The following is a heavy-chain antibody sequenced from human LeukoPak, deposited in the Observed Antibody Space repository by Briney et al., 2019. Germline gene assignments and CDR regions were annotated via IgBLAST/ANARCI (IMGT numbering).Heavy chain of an antibody. J-gene: IGHJ4*02. D-gene: IGHD3-22*01. V-gene: IGHV3-66*01. CDR3: ARGRSSGSRGYFDY. CDR2: IYSGGST. Sequence: PGGSLRLSCAASGFTFSSYSMNWVRQAPGKGLEWVSVIYSGGSTYYADSVKGRFTISRDNSKNTLYLQMNSLRAEDTAVYYCARGRSSGSRGYFDYWGQGTLVTVSS. CDR1: GFTFSSYS.